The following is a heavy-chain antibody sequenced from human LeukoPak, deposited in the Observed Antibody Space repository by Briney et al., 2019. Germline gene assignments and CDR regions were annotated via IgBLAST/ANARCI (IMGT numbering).Heavy chain of an antibody. CDR3: ARDPRTTGKSNYGMDV. Sequence: GGSLRLSCSASGFTFSSYAMHWVRQAPGKGLEYVSAISSNGDSTYYADSVKGRFTISRDNSKNTLYLQMSSLRAEDTAVYYCARDPRTTGKSNYGMDVWGQGTTVTVSS. V-gene: IGHV3-64*04. CDR2: ISSNGDST. D-gene: IGHD4-17*01. CDR1: GFTFSSYA. J-gene: IGHJ6*02.